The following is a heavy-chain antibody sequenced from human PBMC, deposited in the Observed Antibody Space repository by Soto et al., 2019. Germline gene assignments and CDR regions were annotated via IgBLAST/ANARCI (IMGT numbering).Heavy chain of an antibody. Sequence: GGSLRLSCAASGFTFSSYAMHWVRQAPGKGLEWVAVISYDGSNKYYADSVKGRFTISRDNSKNTLYLQMNSLRAEDTAVYYCARGWARYYDSSGYETFDYWGQGTLVTVSS. CDR2: ISYDGSNK. J-gene: IGHJ4*02. D-gene: IGHD3-22*01. CDR1: GFTFSSYA. CDR3: ARGWARYYDSSGYETFDY. V-gene: IGHV3-30-3*01.